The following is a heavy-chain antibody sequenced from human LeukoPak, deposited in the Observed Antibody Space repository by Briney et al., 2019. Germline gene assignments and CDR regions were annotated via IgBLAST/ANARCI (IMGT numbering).Heavy chain of an antibody. CDR3: ARDQKEHYYYGMDV. V-gene: IGHV3-30*03. Sequence: PGRSLRLSCAASGFTFRSYAMHWVRQAPGKGLEWVAVISFDGTNKYYADSVKGRFTISRDNSKNTLYLQMNSLRAEDTAVYYCARDQKEHYYYGMDVWGQGTTVTVSS. J-gene: IGHJ6*02. CDR2: ISFDGTNK. CDR1: GFTFRSYA. D-gene: IGHD1/OR15-1a*01.